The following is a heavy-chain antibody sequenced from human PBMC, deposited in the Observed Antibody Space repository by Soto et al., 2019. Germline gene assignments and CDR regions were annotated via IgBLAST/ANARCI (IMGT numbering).Heavy chain of an antibody. D-gene: IGHD5-18*01. CDR1: GGSISSGDYY. Sequence: SETLSLTCTVSGGSISSGDYYWSWIRQPPGKGLEWIGYVYYSGSTYYNPSLKSRVTISVDTSKNQFSLKLSSVTAADTAVYYCARTYSYGYRDDYWGQGTLVTVS. J-gene: IGHJ4*02. V-gene: IGHV4-30-4*01. CDR3: ARTYSYGYRDDY. CDR2: VYYSGST.